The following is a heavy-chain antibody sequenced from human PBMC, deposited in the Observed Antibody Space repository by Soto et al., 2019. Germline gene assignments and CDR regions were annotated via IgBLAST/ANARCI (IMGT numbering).Heavy chain of an antibody. CDR2: ISGSGIST. V-gene: IGHV3-23*01. Sequence: HPGGSLRLSCAASGFTFSSYSMNWVRQAPGKGLEWVSSISGSGISTYYADSVKGRFTISRDTSKNTLYLQMNSLRAEDTAVYYCAKNPSFEELAVAYYMDVWGKGTTVTVSS. CDR3: AKNPSFEELAVAYYMDV. D-gene: IGHD3-10*01. CDR1: GFTFSSYS. J-gene: IGHJ6*03.